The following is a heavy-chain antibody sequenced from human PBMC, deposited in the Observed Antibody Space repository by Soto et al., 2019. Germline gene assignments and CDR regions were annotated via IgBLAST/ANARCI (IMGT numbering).Heavy chain of an antibody. CDR2: ISSGSSYI. V-gene: IGHV3-21*01. CDR1: GFTFSNYN. CDR3: ARDFSNSWYFFDY. J-gene: IGHJ4*02. Sequence: SLRLSCAASGFTFSNYNMNWVRQAPGKGLEWVSSISSGSSYIYYADSVRGRFTISRDNAKNSLYLQLNSLRAEDTAVYYCARDFSNSWYFFDYWGRGTLVTVSS. D-gene: IGHD6-13*01.